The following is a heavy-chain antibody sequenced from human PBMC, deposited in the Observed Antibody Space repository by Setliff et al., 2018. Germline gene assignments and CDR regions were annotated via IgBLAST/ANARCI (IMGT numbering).Heavy chain of an antibody. V-gene: IGHV3-23*01. CDR1: GFTFSNYA. CDR3: ARDLTSSWYSGSAY. D-gene: IGHD6-13*01. CDR2: ISGGGSRT. Sequence: PGGSLRLSCAVSGFTFSNYAMNWVRQAPGKGLEWVSFISGGGSRTYYADSVKGRVTISRDNSKNTLYLQMNSLSADDTAVYYCARDLTSSWYSGSAYWGQGTPVTVSS. J-gene: IGHJ4*02.